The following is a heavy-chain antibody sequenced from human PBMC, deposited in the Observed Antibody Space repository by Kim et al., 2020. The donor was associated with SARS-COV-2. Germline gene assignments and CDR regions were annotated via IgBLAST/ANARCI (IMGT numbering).Heavy chain of an antibody. Sequence: SETLSLTCAVYGGSFSGYYWSWIRQPPGKGLEWIGEINHSGSTNYNPSLKSRVTISVDTSKNQFSLKLSSVTAADTAVYYCARSVFDSILEWYDGMDVWGQGTTVTVSS. CDR2: INHSGST. D-gene: IGHD3-3*01. J-gene: IGHJ6*02. CDR1: GGSFSGYY. CDR3: ARSVFDSILEWYDGMDV. V-gene: IGHV4-34*01.